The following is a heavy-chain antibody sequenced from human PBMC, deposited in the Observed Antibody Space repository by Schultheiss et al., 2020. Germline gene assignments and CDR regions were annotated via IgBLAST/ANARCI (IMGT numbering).Heavy chain of an antibody. J-gene: IGHJ4*02. CDR1: GGSISSGSYY. D-gene: IGHD3-3*01. CDR3: ARENLRITIFGVVIDY. V-gene: IGHV4-61*02. Sequence: SETLSLTCTVSGGSISSGSYYLSWIRQPAGKGLEWIGRIYTSGNTNYNASLKSRVTISVDTSKNQFSLKLSSVTAADTAVYYCARENLRITIFGVVIDYWGQGTLVTVSS. CDR2: IYTSGNT.